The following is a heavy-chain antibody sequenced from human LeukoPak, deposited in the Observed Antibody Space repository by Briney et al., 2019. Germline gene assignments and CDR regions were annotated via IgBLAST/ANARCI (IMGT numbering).Heavy chain of an antibody. CDR1: GGSISSSSYY. CDR2: IYYSGST. CDR3: ANKGLRSGSYGYYFDY. D-gene: IGHD1-26*01. Sequence: PSETLSLTCTVSGGSISSSSYYWGWIRQPPRKGLEWIGSIYYSGSTYYNPSLKSRVTISVDTSKNQFSLKLSSVTAADTAVYYCANKGLRSGSYGYYFDYWGQGTLVTVSS. V-gene: IGHV4-39*07. J-gene: IGHJ4*02.